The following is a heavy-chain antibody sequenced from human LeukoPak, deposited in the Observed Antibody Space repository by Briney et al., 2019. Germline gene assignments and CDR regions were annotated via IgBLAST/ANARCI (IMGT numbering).Heavy chain of an antibody. CDR1: GDSISSYY. CDR2: IYHSGST. J-gene: IGHJ4*02. D-gene: IGHD6-13*01. V-gene: IGHV4-59*01. Sequence: PSETLSLTCTVSGDSISSYYWSWIRQPPGKGLEWIGYIYHSGSTNYNPSLKSRVTISADTSKDQFSLKLASVTAADTAVYYCATGYSSTWYYFDYWGQGTLVTVSP. CDR3: ATGYSSTWYYFDY.